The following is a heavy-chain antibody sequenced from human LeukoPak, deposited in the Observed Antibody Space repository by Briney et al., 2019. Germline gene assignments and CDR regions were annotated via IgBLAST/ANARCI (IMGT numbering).Heavy chain of an antibody. D-gene: IGHD4-23*01. CDR1: GFTVSTNY. Sequence: GGSLRLSCAASGFTVSTNYMNWVRQAPGKGLEWVSSITSGAGTIHYAESVKGRFTISRDDSKNTLHLQMNSLRVEDTALYYCAKDPGGSFDSWGQGTLVTVSS. J-gene: IGHJ5*01. CDR3: AKDPGGSFDS. CDR2: ITSGAGTI. V-gene: IGHV3-23*01.